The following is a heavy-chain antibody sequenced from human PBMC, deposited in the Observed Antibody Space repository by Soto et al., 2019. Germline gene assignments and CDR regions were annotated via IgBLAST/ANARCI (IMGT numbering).Heavy chain of an antibody. Sequence: GGSLRLSCAASGFTFSDYYMSWIRQAPGKGLEWVSYISSSGSTIYYADSVKGRFTISRDNAENSLYLQMNSQRAEDTAVYYCARGVYYYYMDVWGKGTTVTVSS. CDR2: ISSSGSTI. CDR3: ARGVYYYYMDV. CDR1: GFTFSDYY. V-gene: IGHV3-11*01. J-gene: IGHJ6*03.